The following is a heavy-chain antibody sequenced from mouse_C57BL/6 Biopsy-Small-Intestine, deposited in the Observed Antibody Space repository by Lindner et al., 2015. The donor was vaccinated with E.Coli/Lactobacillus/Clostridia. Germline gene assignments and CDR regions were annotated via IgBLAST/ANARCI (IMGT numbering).Heavy chain of an antibody. J-gene: IGHJ2*01. CDR2: IYPRSGNT. CDR3: AREGVNYFDY. V-gene: IGHV1-81*01. D-gene: IGHD2-5*01. CDR1: GYTFTSYG. Sequence: VQLQESGAELARPGASVKLSCKASGYTFTSYGINWVKQRTGQGLEWIGGIYPRSGNTFHNEKFRGKATLTADKSSSTAFMELRSLTSEDSAVYFCAREGVNYFDYWGQGTTLTVPS.